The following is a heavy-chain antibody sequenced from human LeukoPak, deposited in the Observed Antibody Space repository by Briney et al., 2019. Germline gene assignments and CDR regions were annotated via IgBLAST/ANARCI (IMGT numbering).Heavy chain of an antibody. Sequence: PGGSLRLSCAASGFTVSSNYMSWVRQAPGKGLEWVSVIYSGSSTYYADSVKGRFTISRDNSKNTLYLQMNSLRAEDTAVYYCARSRGYCSSTSCYGNWFDPWGQGTLVTVSS. CDR1: GFTVSSNY. D-gene: IGHD2-2*01. CDR2: IYSGSST. V-gene: IGHV3-66*01. CDR3: ARSRGYCSSTSCYGNWFDP. J-gene: IGHJ5*02.